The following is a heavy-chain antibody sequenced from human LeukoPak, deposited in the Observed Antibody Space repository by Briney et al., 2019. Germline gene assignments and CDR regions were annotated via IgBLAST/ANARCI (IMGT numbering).Heavy chain of an antibody. CDR1: GFTFSSYS. Sequence: GGSLRLXCAASGFTFSSYSMNWVRQAPGKGLEWVSYISSSSSTIYYADSVKGRFTISRDNAKNSLYLQMNSLRAEDTAVYYCARDRADYYGSGSYPNWFDPWGQGTLVTVSS. CDR3: ARDRADYYGSGSYPNWFDP. D-gene: IGHD3-10*01. J-gene: IGHJ5*02. V-gene: IGHV3-48*01. CDR2: ISSSSSTI.